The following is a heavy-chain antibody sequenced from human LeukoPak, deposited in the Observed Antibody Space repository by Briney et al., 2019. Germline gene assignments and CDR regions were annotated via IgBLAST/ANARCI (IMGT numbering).Heavy chain of an antibody. CDR3: ARGTTVADNGGGYAMDV. CDR2: INHSANT. J-gene: IGHJ6*02. D-gene: IGHD4-11*01. V-gene: IGHV4-34*01. Sequence: SETLSLTCAVYGRSLSGYYWSWIRQPPGKGLGWIGEINHSANTNCNPSLKSRVTISVDTSKNQFSLKMSSVTAADTAVYYCARGTTVADNGGGYAMDVWGQGTTVTVSS. CDR1: GRSLSGYY.